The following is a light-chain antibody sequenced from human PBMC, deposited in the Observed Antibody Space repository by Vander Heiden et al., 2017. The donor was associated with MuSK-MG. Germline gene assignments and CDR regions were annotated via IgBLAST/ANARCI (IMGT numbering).Light chain of an antibody. Sequence: QSALTQPASVSRSPGQSITISCTGTSSDVGSYNLVSWYQQHPGKAPKLMIYEVSKRPSGVSNRFSGSKSGNTASLTISGLQAEDEADYYCCSDAGSSTWVFGGGTKLTVL. J-gene: IGLJ2*01. CDR2: EVS. CDR3: CSDAGSSTWV. V-gene: IGLV2-23*02. CDR1: SSDVGSYNL.